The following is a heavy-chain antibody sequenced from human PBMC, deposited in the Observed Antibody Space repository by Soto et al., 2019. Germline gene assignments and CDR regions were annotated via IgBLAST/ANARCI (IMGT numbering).Heavy chain of an antibody. D-gene: IGHD4-17*01. CDR1: GGSISSGGYY. CDR3: ARTVSVTTPVDY. Sequence: SETLSLTCTVSGGSISSGGYYWSWIRQHPGKGLEWIGYIYYSGSTYYNPSLKSRVTISVDTSKNQFSLKLSSVTAADTAVYYRARTVSVTTPVDYWGQGTLVTVSS. CDR2: IYYSGST. V-gene: IGHV4-31*03. J-gene: IGHJ4*02.